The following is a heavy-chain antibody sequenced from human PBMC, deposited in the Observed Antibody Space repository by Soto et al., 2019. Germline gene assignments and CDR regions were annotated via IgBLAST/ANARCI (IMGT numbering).Heavy chain of an antibody. CDR3: TRATYYRYYFDV. V-gene: IGHV4-4*07. CDR1: GGSISSYY. Sequence: PSETLSLTCTVSGGSISSYYWSWIRQPAGKGLEWIGRIYTIGSTNYNPSLKSRVTMSLDRSENQFSLKVSSVTAADTAVYFCTRATYYRYYFDVWGHGTLVTVSS. J-gene: IGHJ4*01. CDR2: IYTIGST. D-gene: IGHD3-10*01.